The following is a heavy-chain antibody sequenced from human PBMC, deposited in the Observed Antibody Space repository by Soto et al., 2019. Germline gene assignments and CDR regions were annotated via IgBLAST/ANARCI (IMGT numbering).Heavy chain of an antibody. Sequence: QVQLVQSGAEGKKPGASVKVSCRASGYTFTNYYMHWVRQAPGQGLEWMGIIKPSGGETTYAQKFLGRATMTTDTSTGTLYMELSSLRSEDTAVYYCARGGDIVVVTAPLDSWGQGTLVTVSS. CDR2: IKPSGGET. D-gene: IGHD2-21*02. J-gene: IGHJ5*01. V-gene: IGHV1-46*01. CDR3: ARGGDIVVVTAPLDS. CDR1: GYTFTNYY.